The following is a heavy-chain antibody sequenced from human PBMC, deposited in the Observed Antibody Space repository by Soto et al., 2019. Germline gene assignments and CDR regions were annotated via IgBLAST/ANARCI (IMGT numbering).Heavy chain of an antibody. CDR3: ARELGSPYYYYGMDV. V-gene: IGHV3-23*01. CDR1: GFTA. CDR2: ISGSGGST. Sequence: GGSLRLSCAASGFTAMSWVRQAPGKGLEWVSTISGSGGSTYYADSVKGRFTISRDNSKNTLYLQMNSLRADDTAVYYCARELGSPYYYYGMDVWGQGTTVTVSS. J-gene: IGHJ6*02.